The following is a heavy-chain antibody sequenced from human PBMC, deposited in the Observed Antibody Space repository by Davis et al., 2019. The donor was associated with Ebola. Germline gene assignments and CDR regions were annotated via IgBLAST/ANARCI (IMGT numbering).Heavy chain of an antibody. V-gene: IGHV4-59*01. CDR2: IYYSGST. D-gene: IGHD3-10*01. Sequence: PGGSLRLSCTVSGGSISSYYWSWIRQPPGKGLEWIGYIYYSGSTNYNPSLKSRVTISVDTSKNQFSLKLSSVTAADTAVYYCARGPRFEGFGPESHVWGQGTTVTVSS. J-gene: IGHJ6*02. CDR1: GGSISSYY. CDR3: ARGPRFEGFGPESHV.